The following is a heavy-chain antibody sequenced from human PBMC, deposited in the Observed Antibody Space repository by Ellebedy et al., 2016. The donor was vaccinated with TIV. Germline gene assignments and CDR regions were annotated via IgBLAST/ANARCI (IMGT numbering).Heavy chain of an antibody. CDR2: IYYSGST. D-gene: IGHD3-3*01. Sequence: MPSETLSLTCTVSGGAISSYYWSWIRQPPGKGLEWIGYIYYSGSTNYNPSLKSRVTISVDTSKNQFSLKLSSVTAADTAVYYCARGFWSGYYPLHYYYGMDVWGQGTTVTVSS. V-gene: IGHV4-59*01. J-gene: IGHJ6*02. CDR1: GGAISSYY. CDR3: ARGFWSGYYPLHYYYGMDV.